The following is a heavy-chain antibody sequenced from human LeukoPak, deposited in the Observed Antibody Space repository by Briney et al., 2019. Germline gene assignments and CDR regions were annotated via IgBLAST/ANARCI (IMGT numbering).Heavy chain of an antibody. CDR3: AREGRGWAFDI. V-gene: IGHV1-2*02. CDR2: INPNSGGT. D-gene: IGHD2-15*01. CDR1: GSTLTGYY. J-gene: IGHJ3*02. Sequence: ASVKVSCKASGSTLTGYYIHWVRQAPGQGLELMGWINPNSGGTNYAQKFQGRVTMTRDTSISTAYMELSRLRSDDTAVYYCAREGRGWAFDIWGQGTMVTVSS.